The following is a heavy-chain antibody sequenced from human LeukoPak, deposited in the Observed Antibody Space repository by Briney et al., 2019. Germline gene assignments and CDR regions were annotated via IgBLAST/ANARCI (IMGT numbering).Heavy chain of an antibody. D-gene: IGHD3-9*01. CDR2: IYPGDSDT. CDR3: ARHLSDSHYYYYGVDV. V-gene: IGHV5-51*01. Sequence: GESLKISCKGSGYSFTSYWIGWVRQMPGKGLEWMGIIYPGDSDTRYSPSFQGQVTISADKSISTAYLQWSSLKASDTAMYYCARHLSDSHYYYYGVDVWGQGTTVTVSS. CDR1: GYSFTSYW. J-gene: IGHJ6*02.